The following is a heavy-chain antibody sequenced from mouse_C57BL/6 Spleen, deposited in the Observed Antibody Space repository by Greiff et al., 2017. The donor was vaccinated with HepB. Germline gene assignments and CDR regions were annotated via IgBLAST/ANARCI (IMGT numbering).Heavy chain of an antibody. Sequence: VQLQQSGPELVKPGASVKISCKASGYAFSSSWMNWVKQRPGKGLEWIGRIYPGDGDTNYNGKFKGKATLTADKSSSTAYMQLSSLTSEDSAVYFFARSAGSSSSYAIGYWGQGTSVTVAS. CDR2: IYPGDGDT. CDR3: ARSAGSSSSYAIGY. CDR1: GYAFSSSW. D-gene: IGHD1-1*01. V-gene: IGHV1-82*01. J-gene: IGHJ4*01.